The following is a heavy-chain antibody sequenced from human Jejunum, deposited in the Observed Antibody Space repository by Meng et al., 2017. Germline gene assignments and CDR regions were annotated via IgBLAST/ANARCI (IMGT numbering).Heavy chain of an antibody. Sequence: HEHLHQVGAGQVKRSETLSRTCTVYGTSLNKYDLSWSRILQPPGKWLEWIGLIDHRGSTNYSPSLKCRVTISLDTSKNQFSLNLNSVTAAATAVYYCARGTYGNSTDPWGQGTLVTVSS. V-gene: IGHV4-34*01. CDR1: GTSLNKYD. CDR3: ARGTYGNSTDP. CDR2: IDHRGST. D-gene: IGHD4-17*01. J-gene: IGHJ5*02.